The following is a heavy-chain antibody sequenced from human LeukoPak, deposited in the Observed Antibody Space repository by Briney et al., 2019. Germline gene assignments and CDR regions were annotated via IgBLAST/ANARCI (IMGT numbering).Heavy chain of an antibody. D-gene: IGHD3-3*01. Sequence: GGSLRLSCAASGFTFSSYEMNWVRQAPGKGLEWVSYISSSGSTIYYADSVKGRFTISRDNAKNSLYLQMNSLRAEDTAVYYCARTTIFGVVIPLPLDYWGQGTLVTVSS. V-gene: IGHV3-48*03. CDR3: ARTTIFGVVIPLPLDY. CDR2: ISSSGSTI. J-gene: IGHJ4*02. CDR1: GFTFSSYE.